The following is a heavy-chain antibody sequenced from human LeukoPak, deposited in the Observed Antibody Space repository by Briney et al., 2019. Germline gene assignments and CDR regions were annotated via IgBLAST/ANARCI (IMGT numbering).Heavy chain of an antibody. CDR3: ARVAGIAVAGTADY. J-gene: IGHJ4*02. CDR1: GYTFTSYG. D-gene: IGHD6-19*01. Sequence: ASVKVSCKASGYTFTSYGISWVRQAPGQGREWMGWISAYNGNTNYAQKLQGRVTMTTDTSTSTAYMELRSLRSDDTAVYYCARVAGIAVAGTADYWGQGTLVTVSS. V-gene: IGHV1-18*01. CDR2: ISAYNGNT.